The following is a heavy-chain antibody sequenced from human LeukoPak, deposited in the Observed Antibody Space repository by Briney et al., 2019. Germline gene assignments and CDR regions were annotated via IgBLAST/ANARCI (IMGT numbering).Heavy chain of an antibody. V-gene: IGHV1-46*01. J-gene: IGHJ6*03. CDR2: INPSDGST. D-gene: IGHD3-10*01. CDR1: GYSFTYHY. Sequence: ASVKVSCKASGYSFTYHYMHWLRQAPGQGLEWIGIINPSDGSTTYAQKFQGRVTMTRDMSTSTVYMELSSLRSEDTAVYYCARGITMVRGNYMDVWGKGTTVTVSS. CDR3: ARGITMVRGNYMDV.